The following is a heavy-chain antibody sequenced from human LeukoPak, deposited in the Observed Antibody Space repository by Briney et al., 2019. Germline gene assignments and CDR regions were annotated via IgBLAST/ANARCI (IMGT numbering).Heavy chain of an antibody. J-gene: IGHJ5*02. CDR3: AALLAASGNWFDP. Sequence: ASVTVSCTASGYTFTDYYMHWVRQAPGQGLEWMGRIYPNSGGTNYAQKFQGRVAMTRDTSISTAYMELSRLRSDDTAVYYCAALLAASGNWFDPWGQGTLVTVSS. CDR2: IYPNSGGT. V-gene: IGHV1-2*06. CDR1: GYTFTDYY. D-gene: IGHD6-13*01.